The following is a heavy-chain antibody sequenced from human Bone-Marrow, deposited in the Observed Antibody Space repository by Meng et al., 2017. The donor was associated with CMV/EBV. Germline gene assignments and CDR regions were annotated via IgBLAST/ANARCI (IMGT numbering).Heavy chain of an antibody. V-gene: IGHV3-21*01. CDR2: ISSSSSYI. Sequence: GGSLRLSCAASGFTFSSYSMNWVRQAPGKGLEWVSSISSSSSYIYYADSVKGRFTISRDNAKNSLYLQMNSLRAEDTAVYYCARDAVRGNWFDPWGQGTLVTVSS. CDR3: ARDAVRGNWFDP. J-gene: IGHJ5*02. D-gene: IGHD3-16*01. CDR1: GFTFSSYS.